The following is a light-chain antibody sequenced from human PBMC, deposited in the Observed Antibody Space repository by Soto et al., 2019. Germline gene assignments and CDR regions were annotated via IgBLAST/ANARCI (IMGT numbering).Light chain of an antibody. Sequence: QSVLTQPPSASGTPGQRVTISCSGSSSNIGSNYVYWYQQLPGTAPKLLIYSNNQRPSGVPDRFSGSKSATSASLAISGLRSEDEADYYCAAGDNSQSYVFGTGTKLTVL. J-gene: IGLJ1*01. CDR3: AAGDNSQSYV. CDR2: SNN. V-gene: IGLV1-47*02. CDR1: SSNIGSNY.